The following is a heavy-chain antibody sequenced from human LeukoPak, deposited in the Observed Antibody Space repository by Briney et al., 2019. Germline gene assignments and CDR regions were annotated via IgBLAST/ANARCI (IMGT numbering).Heavy chain of an antibody. J-gene: IGHJ4*02. D-gene: IGHD5-18*01. CDR1: GYTFTSYD. CDR2: MNPTSGNT. Sequence: GASVKVSCKASGYTFTSYDINWVRQATGQGLEWMGWMNPTSGNTDYAQKFQGRVTMTRNTSISTAYMELSSLRSEDTAVYYCAKRGHSYGDFDYWGQGTLVTVSS. CDR3: AKRGHSYGDFDY. V-gene: IGHV1-8*01.